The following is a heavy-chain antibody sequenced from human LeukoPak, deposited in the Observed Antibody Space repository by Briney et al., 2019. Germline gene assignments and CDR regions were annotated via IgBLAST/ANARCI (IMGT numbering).Heavy chain of an antibody. CDR2: IYYSGST. Sequence: SETLSLTCTVSGSSISSSSYYWGWIRQPPGKGLEWIGSIYYSGSTYYNPSLKSRVTISVDTSKNQFSLKLSSVTAADTAVYYCASGPSSSWTLYYYYYGMDVWGQGTTVTVSS. CDR3: ASGPSSSWTLYYYYYGMDV. J-gene: IGHJ6*02. V-gene: IGHV4-39*01. D-gene: IGHD6-13*01. CDR1: GSSISSSSYY.